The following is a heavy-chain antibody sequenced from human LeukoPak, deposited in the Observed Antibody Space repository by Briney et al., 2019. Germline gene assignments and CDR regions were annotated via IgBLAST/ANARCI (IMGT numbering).Heavy chain of an antibody. J-gene: IGHJ6*03. Sequence: PSETLSLTCAVSGYSISSGYYWGWIRQPPGKGLEWIGSIYHSGSTYYNPSLKSRVTISVDTSRNQFSLKLTSGTAADTAVYYCAREGPRGYGSGSYFYYYYYMDVWGKGTTVTVSS. CDR2: IYHSGST. CDR1: GYSISSGYY. D-gene: IGHD3-10*01. V-gene: IGHV4-38-2*02. CDR3: AREGPRGYGSGSYFYYYYYMDV.